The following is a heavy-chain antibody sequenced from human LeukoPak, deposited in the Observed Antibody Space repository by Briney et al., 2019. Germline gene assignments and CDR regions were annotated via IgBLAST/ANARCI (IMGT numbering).Heavy chain of an antibody. D-gene: IGHD1-26*01. V-gene: IGHV3-30*02. CDR2: IRYDGSNK. CDR3: AKGEHGVGATGGLYFDY. J-gene: IGHJ4*02. Sequence: GGSLRLSCAASGFTFSSYGMHWVRQAPGKGLEWVAFIRYDGSNKYYADSVKGRFTISRDNSKNTLYLQMNSLRAEDTAVYYCAKGEHGVGATGGLYFDYWGQGTLVTVSS. CDR1: GFTFSSYG.